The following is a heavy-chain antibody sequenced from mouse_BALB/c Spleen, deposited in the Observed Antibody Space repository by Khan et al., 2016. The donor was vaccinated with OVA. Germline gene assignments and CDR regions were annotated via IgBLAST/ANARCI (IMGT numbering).Heavy chain of an antibody. V-gene: IGHV2-4-1*01. CDR3: ASNWDY. J-gene: IGHJ2*01. Sequence: VQLQESGPGLVQPSQSLSITCTVSGFSLTSYGVHWVRQSPGKGLEWLGETWSGGSTAYNAAFISRLSTSKDNTKSHVFFKMNSLQADDTTIYYCASNWDYWGEGTTLTVSS. CDR2: TWSGGST. CDR1: GFSLTSYG.